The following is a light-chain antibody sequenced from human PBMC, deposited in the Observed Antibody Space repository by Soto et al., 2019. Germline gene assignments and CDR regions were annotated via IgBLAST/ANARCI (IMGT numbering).Light chain of an antibody. Sequence: DIQMTQFPSALSASVGDRVTITCRASQSINNWLAWYQQKPAEAPKLLVFDAFSLESGVPFRFGGSGFGTEFTLTISSLQPDDSATYYCQQYTNYPWTFGQGTKVDIK. J-gene: IGKJ1*01. CDR2: DAF. CDR3: QQYTNYPWT. V-gene: IGKV1-5*01. CDR1: QSINNW.